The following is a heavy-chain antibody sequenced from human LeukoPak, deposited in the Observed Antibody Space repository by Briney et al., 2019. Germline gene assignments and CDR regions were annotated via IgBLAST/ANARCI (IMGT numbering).Heavy chain of an antibody. Sequence: SETLSLTCTVSGGSISSSSYYWGWIRQPPGKGLEWIGSIYYSGSTYYNPSLKSRVTISVDTSKNQFSLKLSSVTAADTAVYYCARVDTMVRGVIITFDYYYYMDVWGKGTTVTVSS. J-gene: IGHJ6*03. CDR1: GGSISSSSYY. D-gene: IGHD3-10*01. CDR3: ARVDTMVRGVIITFDYYYYMDV. CDR2: IYYSGST. V-gene: IGHV4-39*07.